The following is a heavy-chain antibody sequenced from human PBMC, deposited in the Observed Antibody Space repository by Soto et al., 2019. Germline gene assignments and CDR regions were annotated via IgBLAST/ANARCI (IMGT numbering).Heavy chain of an antibody. CDR3: ARGRGFGELLDYYYYYYGMDV. CDR2: INPNSGGT. CDR1: GYTFTGYY. J-gene: IGHJ6*02. D-gene: IGHD3-10*01. V-gene: IGHV1-2*02. Sequence: ASVKVSCKASGYTFTGYYMHWVRQAPGQGLEWMGWINPNSGGTNYAQKFQGRVTMTRDTSISTAYMELSRLRSDDTAVYYCARGRGFGELLDYYYYYYGMDVWGQGTTVTVS.